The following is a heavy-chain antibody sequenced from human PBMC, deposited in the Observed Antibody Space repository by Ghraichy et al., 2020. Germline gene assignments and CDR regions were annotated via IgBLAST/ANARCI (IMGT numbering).Heavy chain of an antibody. CDR3: AKRNYYGSGIASGGFDI. Sequence: SAISGSGDSTYYADSVKGRFTISRDNSKNTLDLQMNSLRDEYTAVYYCAKRNYYGSGIASGGFDIWG. D-gene: IGHD3-10*01. V-gene: IGHV3-23*01. CDR2: ISGSGDST. J-gene: IGHJ3*02.